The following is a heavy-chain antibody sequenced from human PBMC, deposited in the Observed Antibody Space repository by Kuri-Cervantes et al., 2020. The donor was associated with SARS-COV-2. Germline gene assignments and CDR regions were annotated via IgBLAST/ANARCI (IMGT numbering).Heavy chain of an antibody. J-gene: IGHJ6*02. D-gene: IGHD2-15*01. Sequence: GESLKISCAASGFTFSSYAMSWVRQAPRKGLEWVSAISGSGGSTYYADSAKGRFTISRDNSKNTLYLQMNSLRAEDTAVYYCAKGDRAATPGYYYYGMDVWGQGTTVTVSS. CDR3: AKGDRAATPGYYYYGMDV. CDR2: ISGSGGST. CDR1: GFTFSSYA. V-gene: IGHV3-23*01.